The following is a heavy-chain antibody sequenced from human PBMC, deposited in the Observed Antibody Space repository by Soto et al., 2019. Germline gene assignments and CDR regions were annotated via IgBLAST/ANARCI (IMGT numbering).Heavy chain of an antibody. V-gene: IGHV1-18*04. J-gene: IGHJ4*02. D-gene: IGHD6-6*01. CDR1: GYTFTSYG. CDR2: ISAYNGNT. Sequence: QVQLVQSGAEVKKPGASVKVSCKASGYTFTSYGISWVRQAPGQGLEWMGWISAYNGNTNYAQKLQGRVTMTTDTATSTAYMELRSLRSDDTAVYYCARVTFEYSSSSGGGGLDYWGQGTLVTVSS. CDR3: ARVTFEYSSSSGGGGLDY.